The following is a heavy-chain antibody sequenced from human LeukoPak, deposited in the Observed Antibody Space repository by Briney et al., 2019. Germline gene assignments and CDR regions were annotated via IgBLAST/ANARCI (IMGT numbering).Heavy chain of an antibody. CDR1: GGSISSGGYY. CDR3: ARNRIKYDIFEY. Sequence: PSETLSLTCTVSGGSISSGGYYWSWIRQHPGKGLEWIGYIYYSGSPYYNPSLKSRVTISVDTSNNQFSLKLSSVTAADTAVYYCARNRIKYDIFEYWGQGTLVTVSS. V-gene: IGHV4-31*03. D-gene: IGHD3-9*01. J-gene: IGHJ4*02. CDR2: IYYSGSP.